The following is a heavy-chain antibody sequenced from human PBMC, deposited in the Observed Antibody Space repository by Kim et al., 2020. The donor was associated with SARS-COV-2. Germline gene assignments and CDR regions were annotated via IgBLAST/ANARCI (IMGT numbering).Heavy chain of an antibody. CDR2: INPNSGDT. Sequence: ASVKVSCKASGYTFTDYVMHLVRQAPGQGLEWMGWINPNSGDTNYAQKFQGRVTLTRDTSVSTAYMDLTRLRADDTGVYYCARDTPNTGYGRAEFWGQGTLVSASS. J-gene: IGHJ4*02. CDR1: GYTFTDYV. V-gene: IGHV1-2*02. CDR3: ARDTPNTGYGRAEF. D-gene: IGHD1-1*01.